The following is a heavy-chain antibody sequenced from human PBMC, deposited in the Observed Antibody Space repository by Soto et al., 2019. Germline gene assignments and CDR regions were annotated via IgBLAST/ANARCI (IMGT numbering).Heavy chain of an antibody. D-gene: IGHD6-13*01. CDR2: INAANGDT. V-gene: IGHV1-3*01. CDR3: VRRNVSATGIDWFDP. Sequence: VSVKVSCKASGYTFSSYGIDWVRQAPGQRLEWMGWINAANGDTKYSPKFQGRVTITRDTSASTAYMELSSLRSEDTAVYYCVRRNVSATGIDWFDPWGQGTLVTVSS. J-gene: IGHJ5*02. CDR1: GYTFSSYG.